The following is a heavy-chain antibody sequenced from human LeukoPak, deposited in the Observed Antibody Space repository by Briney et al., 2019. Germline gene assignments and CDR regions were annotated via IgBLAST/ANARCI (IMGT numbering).Heavy chain of an antibody. V-gene: IGHV4-4*07. Sequence: PSETLSLTCSVSGGSISSSYWSWVRQPAGKGLEWMGRISSSGSTNYNPSLESRITMSVDMSNNQFSLKLISMTAADTAVYYCARSGYSGSFCFDSWGQGILVTVSS. J-gene: IGHJ4*02. CDR3: ARSGYSGSFCFDS. CDR1: GGSISSSY. CDR2: ISSSGST. D-gene: IGHD3-10*01.